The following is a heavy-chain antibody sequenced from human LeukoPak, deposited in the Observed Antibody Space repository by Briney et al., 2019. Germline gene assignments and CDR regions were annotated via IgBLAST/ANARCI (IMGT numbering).Heavy chain of an antibody. D-gene: IGHD2-15*01. CDR1: GGSISSGGYS. J-gene: IGHJ5*02. CDR2: IYHSGST. CDR3: ARVSCSGGSCYSENWFDP. V-gene: IGHV4-30-2*01. Sequence: SETLSLTCAVSGGSISSGGYSWSWIRQPPGKGLEWFGYIYHSGSTYYNPSLKSRVTISVDRSKNQFSLKLGSVTAADTAVYYCARVSCSGGSCYSENWFDPWGQGTLVTVSS.